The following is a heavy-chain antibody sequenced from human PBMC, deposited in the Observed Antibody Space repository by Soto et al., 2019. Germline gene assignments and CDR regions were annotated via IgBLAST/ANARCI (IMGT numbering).Heavy chain of an antibody. Sequence: EVQLVESGGGLVQPGGPLRLSWAASGFTFSNYDMHWVRQVTGKGLEWVPTIGTAGDTYYPGSVKGRFTTSRENAKNSLYLQMNSLRAEDTAVYYCARDRLISLYYFDYWGQGTLVTVSS. V-gene: IGHV3-13*01. CDR3: ARDRLISLYYFDY. D-gene: IGHD2-15*01. CDR1: GFTFSNYD. J-gene: IGHJ4*02. CDR2: IGTAGDT.